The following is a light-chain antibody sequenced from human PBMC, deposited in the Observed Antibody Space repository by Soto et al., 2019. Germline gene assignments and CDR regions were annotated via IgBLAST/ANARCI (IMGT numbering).Light chain of an antibody. CDR1: QSISSY. Sequence: DIQMTQYPSSLSASVGDRFTITCMASQSISSYLNWYQQKPGKAPKLLIYAASSLQSGVTSRFSGSGSGTEFTLTISSLQPDDFATYYCQHYNSYSEAVGQGTKVEIK. CDR2: AAS. V-gene: IGKV1-39*01. J-gene: IGKJ1*01. CDR3: QHYNSYSEA.